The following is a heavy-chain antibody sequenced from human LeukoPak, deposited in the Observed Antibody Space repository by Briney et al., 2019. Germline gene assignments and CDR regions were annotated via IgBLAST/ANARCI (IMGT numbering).Heavy chain of an antibody. CDR2: IYYSGST. D-gene: IGHD2-15*01. CDR3: ARQYCSGGSCYSRWFDY. CDR1: GGSISSGDYY. Sequence: SETLSLTCTVSGGSISSGDYYWSWIRQPPGKGLEWIGYIYYSGSTNYNPSLKSRVTISVDTSKNQFSLKLSSVTAADTAVYYCARQYCSGGSCYSRWFDYWGQGTLVTVSS. J-gene: IGHJ4*02. V-gene: IGHV4-61*08.